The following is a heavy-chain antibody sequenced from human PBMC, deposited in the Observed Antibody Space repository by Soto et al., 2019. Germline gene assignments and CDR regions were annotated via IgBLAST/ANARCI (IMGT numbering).Heavy chain of an antibody. CDR3: AASELAVAGTIDYYGRDV. V-gene: IGHV4-30-4*01. CDR1: GGSISSGDYY. J-gene: IGHJ6*02. D-gene: IGHD6-19*01. Sequence: QVQLQESGPGLVKPSQTLSLTCTVSGGSISSGDYYWSWIRQPPGKGLEWIGYIYYSGSTYYNPSLKRRGTISVDTSKNQFSLKLSSVTAADTAVYYCAASELAVAGTIDYYGRDVWGQGTTVTVSS. CDR2: IYYSGST.